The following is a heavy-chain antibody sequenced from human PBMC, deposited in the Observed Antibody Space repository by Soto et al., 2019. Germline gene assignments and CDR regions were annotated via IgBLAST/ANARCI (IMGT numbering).Heavy chain of an antibody. CDR2: IYHSGST. Sequence: SETLSLTCAVSGGSVSSGGYSWSWIRQPPGKGLEWIGYIYHSGSTYYNPSLKSRVTISVDRSKNQFSLKLRSVTAADTAVYYCARGGDGGYYFDYWGQGTLVTVSS. CDR3: ARGGDGGYYFDY. V-gene: IGHV4-30-2*01. J-gene: IGHJ4*02. CDR1: GGSVSSGGYS. D-gene: IGHD2-21*02.